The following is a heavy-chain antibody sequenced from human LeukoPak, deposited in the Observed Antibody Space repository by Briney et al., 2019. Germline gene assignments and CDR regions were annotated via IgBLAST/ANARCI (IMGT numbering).Heavy chain of an antibody. CDR3: ARNSCPSGSCYENRGYFDY. D-gene: IGHD2-15*01. V-gene: IGHV4-61*02. Sequence: SETLSLTCTVSGGSISSATYYWSWIRQPAGKGLEWIGRIYTSGSTNYNPSLKSRVTISVDTSKNQFSLKLSSVTAADTAVCYCARNSCPSGSCYENRGYFDYWGQGTLVTVSS. CDR1: GGSISSATYY. CDR2: IYTSGST. J-gene: IGHJ4*02.